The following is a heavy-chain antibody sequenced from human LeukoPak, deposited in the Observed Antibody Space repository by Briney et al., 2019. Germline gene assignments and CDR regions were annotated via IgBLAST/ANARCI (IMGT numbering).Heavy chain of an antibody. CDR2: INPNSGGT. CDR1: GYTFTGYY. CDR3: ARGHSSSWYSSAFDI. Sequence: ASVKVSCKASGYTFTGYYMHRVRQAPGQGLEWMGWINPNSGGTNYAQKFQGRVTMTRDTSISTAYMELSRLRSDDTAVYYCARGHSSSWYSSAFDIWGQGTMVTVSS. J-gene: IGHJ3*02. D-gene: IGHD6-13*01. V-gene: IGHV1-2*02.